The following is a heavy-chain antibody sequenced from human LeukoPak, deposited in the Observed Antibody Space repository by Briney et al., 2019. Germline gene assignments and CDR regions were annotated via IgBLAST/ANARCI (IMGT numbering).Heavy chain of an antibody. CDR1: GFTFSSYD. Sequence: PGGSLRLSCAASGFTFSSYDMHWVRQATGKGLEWVSAIGTAGDTYYPGSVKGRFTISRENAKNSLYLQMNSLRAEDTAVYYCARGLESAVSFDYWGQGTLATVSS. CDR3: ARGLESAVSFDY. V-gene: IGHV3-13*01. CDR2: IGTAGDT. J-gene: IGHJ4*02.